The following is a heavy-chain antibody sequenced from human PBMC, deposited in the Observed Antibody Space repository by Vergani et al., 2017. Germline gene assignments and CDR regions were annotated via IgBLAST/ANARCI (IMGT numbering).Heavy chain of an antibody. CDR1: GGSISSSSYY. Sequence: QLQLQESGPGLVKPSETLSLTCTVSGGSISSSSYYWGWIRQPPGKGLEWIGSIYYSGSTNYNPSLKSRVTISVDTSKNQFSLKLSSVTAADTAVYYCATHRRIPGMRIVDEIDYWGQGTLVTVSS. CDR2: IYYSGST. J-gene: IGHJ4*02. D-gene: IGHD2-2*01. V-gene: IGHV4-39*07. CDR3: ATHRRIPGMRIVDEIDY.